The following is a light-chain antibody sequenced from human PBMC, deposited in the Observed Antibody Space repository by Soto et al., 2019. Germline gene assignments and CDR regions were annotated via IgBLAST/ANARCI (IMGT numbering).Light chain of an antibody. CDR3: QQYGSSIT. CDR1: QSVSGSY. Sequence: EVVLTQSPATLSVSPGDRATLSCRASQSVSGSYLAWYQQKPGQAPRPLIYGASSVATGIPDRFSGSGSGTDFTLTISRLEPEDFAVYYCQQYGSSITFGQGTRLEIK. CDR2: GAS. J-gene: IGKJ5*01. V-gene: IGKV3-20*01.